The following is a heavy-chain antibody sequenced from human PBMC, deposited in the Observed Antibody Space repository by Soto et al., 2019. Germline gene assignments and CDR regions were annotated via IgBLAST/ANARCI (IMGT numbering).Heavy chain of an antibody. CDR3: TRDSSDSSGYAFDY. D-gene: IGHD3-22*01. J-gene: IGHJ4*02. Sequence: QVQLQESGPGLVKPSQTLSLTCTVSGGSISSGDYYWNWIRQPPGKGLEWIGYIYYSGSTYYNPSLKSRVTISVDTSKNQFSLKMSSVTAADTSVYYCTRDSSDSSGYAFDYWGQGTLVTVSS. CDR1: GGSISSGDYY. V-gene: IGHV4-30-4*01. CDR2: IYYSGST.